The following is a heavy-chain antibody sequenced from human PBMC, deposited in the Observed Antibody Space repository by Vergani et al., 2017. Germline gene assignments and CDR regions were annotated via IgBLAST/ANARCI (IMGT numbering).Heavy chain of an antibody. J-gene: IGHJ4*02. Sequence: QVQLVQSGAEVKKPGASVKVSCKASGYTFTSYYMHWVRQAPGQGLEWMGIINPSGGSTSYAQKCQGRVTMTRDTSTSTVYMELSSLRSEDTAVYYCARMGLWFGELGPFDYWGQGTLVTVSS. CDR2: INPSGGST. D-gene: IGHD3-10*01. CDR3: ARMGLWFGELGPFDY. V-gene: IGHV1-46*01. CDR1: GYTFTSYY.